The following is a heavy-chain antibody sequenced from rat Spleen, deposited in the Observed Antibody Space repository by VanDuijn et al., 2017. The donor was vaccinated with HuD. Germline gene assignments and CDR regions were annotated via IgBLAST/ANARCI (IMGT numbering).Heavy chain of an antibody. J-gene: IGHJ2*01. Sequence: EVQLQESGPGLVKPSQSLSLTCSVTGYSITSNYRWNWIRKFPGHKLEWMGYIDNAGSTNYNPSLKSRISITRDTSKIQFFLQVNSVTTEDTATYYGAACYDGTHYYFDSWGQGVMVTVSS. D-gene: IGHD1-12*02. V-gene: IGHV3-3*01. CDR1: GYSITSNYR. CDR2: IDNAGST. CDR3: AACYDGTHYYFDS.